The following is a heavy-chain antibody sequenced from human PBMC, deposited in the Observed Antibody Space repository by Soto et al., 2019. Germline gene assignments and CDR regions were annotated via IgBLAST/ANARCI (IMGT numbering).Heavy chain of an antibody. V-gene: IGHV4-31*03. CDR2: IYYSAST. Sequence: SETLSIPCTFAGGSISCGLSYWSWIRQHPGKGLEWIGYIYYSASTYYNPSLKSRVTISVDTSKNQFSLKLSSVTAADPAVYYCARDRQLGVFDYWGQGTLVTVSS. CDR3: ARDRQLGVFDY. J-gene: IGHJ4*02. CDR1: GGSISCGLSY. D-gene: IGHD1-1*01.